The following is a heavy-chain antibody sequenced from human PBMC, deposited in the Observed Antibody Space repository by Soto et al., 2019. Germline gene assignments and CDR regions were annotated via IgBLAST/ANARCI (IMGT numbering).Heavy chain of an antibody. D-gene: IGHD1-1*01. CDR3: ARLAPRDGDPKTVRAFDI. CDR1: GGSITSFF. V-gene: IGHV4-59*01. CDR2: ISSSEST. Sequence: QVQLQESGPGLVKPSETLSLTCTVSGGSITSFFWSWIRQPPGKGLEWIAYISSSESTNYNPSLKSRVTISLDTSKNQFSLRSISVTAADTAVYYCARLAPRDGDPKTVRAFDIWGQGTMVTVSS. J-gene: IGHJ3*02.